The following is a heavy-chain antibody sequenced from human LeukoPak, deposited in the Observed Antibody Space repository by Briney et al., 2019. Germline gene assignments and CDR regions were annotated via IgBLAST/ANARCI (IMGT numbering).Heavy chain of an antibody. J-gene: IGHJ4*02. D-gene: IGHD5-12*01. CDR3: VASYGGYVLDH. Sequence: SETLSLTCSVSGGSIGSYHWNWIRQPSGKGLEWIGIVFNNGGAKHNPSLKSRVAISVDTSKNQFALKLSSVTAADTAVYYCVASYGGYVLDHGGQGDLVSVSS. V-gene: IGHV4-59*01. CDR2: VFNNGGA. CDR1: GGSIGSYH.